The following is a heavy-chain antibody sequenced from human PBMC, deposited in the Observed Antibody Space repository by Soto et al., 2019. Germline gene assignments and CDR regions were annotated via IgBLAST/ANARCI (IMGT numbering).Heavy chain of an antibody. D-gene: IGHD4-4*01. CDR3: ARVLGNSGYYGMDV. V-gene: IGHV3-7*03. J-gene: IGHJ6*02. CDR1: GFTFSSYW. CDR2: IKQDGSEK. Sequence: GSLRLSCAASGFTFSSYWMRWGRQAPGKGLEWVANIKQDGSEKYYVDSVKGRFTISSDNAKNSLYLQMNSLRAEDTAVYYCARVLGNSGYYGMDVWGQGTTVTVSS.